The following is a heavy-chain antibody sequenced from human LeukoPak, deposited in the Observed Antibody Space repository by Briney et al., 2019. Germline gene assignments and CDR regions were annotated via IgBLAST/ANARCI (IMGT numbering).Heavy chain of an antibody. V-gene: IGHV3-20*01. Sequence: GGSLRLSCAASGFTFDDYGMSWVRHAPGKGLEWVSDIRWNGDSTGYADSVKGRFTISRDNAKNSLYLEMNSLRAEDTALYHCARYYYGSGSLQYGMDVWGQGTTVTVSS. D-gene: IGHD3-10*01. J-gene: IGHJ6*02. CDR3: ARYYYGSGSLQYGMDV. CDR1: GFTFDDYG. CDR2: IRWNGDST.